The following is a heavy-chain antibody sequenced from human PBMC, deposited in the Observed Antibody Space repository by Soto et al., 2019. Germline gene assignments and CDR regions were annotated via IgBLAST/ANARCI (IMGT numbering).Heavy chain of an antibody. CDR3: ARHPGNWNDAMGYFDY. Sequence: QLQLQESGPGLVKPSETLSLTCTVSGGSISSSSYYWGWIRQPPGKGLEWIGSIYYSGSTYYNPSLKSRVTISVDTSKNQFSLKLSSVTAADTAVYYCARHPGNWNDAMGYFDYWGQGTLVTVSS. CDR2: IYYSGST. J-gene: IGHJ4*02. V-gene: IGHV4-39*01. CDR1: GGSISSSSYY. D-gene: IGHD1-1*01.